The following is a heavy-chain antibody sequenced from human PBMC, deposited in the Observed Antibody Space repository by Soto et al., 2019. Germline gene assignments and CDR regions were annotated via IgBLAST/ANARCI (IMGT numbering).Heavy chain of an antibody. CDR1: GGSISTYY. V-gene: IGHV4-59*01. CDR3: ARSHSFDGSIYHYYFDF. J-gene: IGHJ4*02. Sequence: PSETLSLTCAVSGGSISTYYWSWIRQPPGGTLEWIGYIYASGATTYNPSLESRVTMSVDMPNNEFSLELTSLTAADTAVYYCARSHSFDGSIYHYYFDFWGQGTLVTVPS. D-gene: IGHD3-10*01. CDR2: IYASGAT.